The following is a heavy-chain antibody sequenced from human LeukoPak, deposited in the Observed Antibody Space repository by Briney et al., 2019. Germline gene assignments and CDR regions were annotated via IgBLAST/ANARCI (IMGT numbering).Heavy chain of an antibody. CDR2: ISAYNGNT. D-gene: IGHD2-15*01. V-gene: IGHV1-18*01. J-gene: IGHJ5*02. Sequence: RRASVKVSCKTSGYTFTNYGSSWVRQAPGQGLEWMGWISAYNGNTNYAQKLQGRVTMTTDTSTSTAYMELRSLRSDDTAVYYCARDKESGGSCCYNWFDPWGRGTLVTVSS. CDR1: GYTFTNYG. CDR3: ARDKESGGSCCYNWFDP.